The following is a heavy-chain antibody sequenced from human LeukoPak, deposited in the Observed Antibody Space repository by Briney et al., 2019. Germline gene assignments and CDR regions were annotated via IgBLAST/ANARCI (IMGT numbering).Heavy chain of an antibody. Sequence: ASVKVSCKASGYTFIDYYIHWVRQAPGQGLEWMGWISAYNGDTHYAQKLQGRITMTTDTSTSTAYMELRSLRSDDTAVYYCARDPSDTSGYQIYFDYWGQGTLVTVSS. CDR3: ARDPSDTSGYQIYFDY. CDR2: ISAYNGDT. CDR1: GYTFIDYY. J-gene: IGHJ4*02. D-gene: IGHD3-3*01. V-gene: IGHV1-18*04.